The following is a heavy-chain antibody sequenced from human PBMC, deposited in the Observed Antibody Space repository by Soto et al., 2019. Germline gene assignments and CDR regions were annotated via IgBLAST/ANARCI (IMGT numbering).Heavy chain of an antibody. CDR1: GGSISNNNW. Sequence: SETLSLTCAVSGGSISNNNWWSWVRQPPGKGLEWIGDIYHSGSTYYNPSLKSRVTISVDTSKNQFSLNLSSVTAADTAMYYCARAGVATIYPGNNWFDPWGQGTLVTVSS. CDR2: IYHSGST. CDR3: ARAGVATIYPGNNWFDP. V-gene: IGHV4-4*02. J-gene: IGHJ5*02. D-gene: IGHD5-12*01.